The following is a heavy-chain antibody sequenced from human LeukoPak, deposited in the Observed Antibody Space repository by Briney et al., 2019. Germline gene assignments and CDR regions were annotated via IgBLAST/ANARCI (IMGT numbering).Heavy chain of an antibody. D-gene: IGHD5-18*01. CDR2: INPNSGGT. J-gene: IGHJ4*02. V-gene: IGHV1-2*02. CDR1: GYTFTGYY. CDR3: ARDPGYQDTSKLLGY. Sequence: ASVKVSCKASGYTFTGYYIHWVRQAPGQGLEWMGWINPNSGGTDYAQRFQGRVTMTRDTSISTAYMELSTLRSDNTAVYYCARDPGYQDTSKLLGYWGQGTLLTVSS.